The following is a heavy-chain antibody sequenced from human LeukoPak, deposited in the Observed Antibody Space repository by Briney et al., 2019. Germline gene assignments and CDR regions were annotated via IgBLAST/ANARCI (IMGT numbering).Heavy chain of an antibody. D-gene: IGHD3-22*01. CDR3: AKSWDDSSGRTGYFQH. Sequence: GGSLRLSCAASGFTFSSYWMSWVRQAPGKGLEWVSGISWNSGSIGYADSVKGRFTISRDNAKNSLYLQMNSLRAEDTALYYCAKSWDDSSGRTGYFQHWGQGTLVTVSS. V-gene: IGHV3-9*01. J-gene: IGHJ1*01. CDR2: ISWNSGSI. CDR1: GFTFSSYW.